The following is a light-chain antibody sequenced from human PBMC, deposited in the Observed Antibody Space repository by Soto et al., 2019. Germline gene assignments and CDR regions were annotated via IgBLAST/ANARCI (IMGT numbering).Light chain of an antibody. CDR2: KAS. CDR3: QQYDNDSWT. Sequence: DIQMTQSPSTLSASVGDRVIITCRASQSISSWLAWYQQKPGKAPNLLIYKASTLKSGVPSRFSGSGSGTEFTLTISSLQPDDFATYYCQQYDNDSWTFGQGTRWKS. V-gene: IGKV1-5*03. CDR1: QSISSW. J-gene: IGKJ1*01.